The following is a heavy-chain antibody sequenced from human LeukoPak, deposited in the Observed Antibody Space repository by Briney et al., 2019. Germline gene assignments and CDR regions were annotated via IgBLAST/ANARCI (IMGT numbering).Heavy chain of an antibody. Sequence: PSETLSLTCIVSGGXISSSIYYWGWIRQPPGKGLEWIGNIYYSGSTFYSPSLKSRVTISVDTSKNQFSLKVRSVTAADTAVYYCAKVAATPPGYYGVDVWGQGTTVTVSS. CDR3: AKVAATPPGYYGVDV. CDR1: GGXISSSIYY. CDR2: IYYSGST. D-gene: IGHD1-26*01. J-gene: IGHJ6*02. V-gene: IGHV4-39*01.